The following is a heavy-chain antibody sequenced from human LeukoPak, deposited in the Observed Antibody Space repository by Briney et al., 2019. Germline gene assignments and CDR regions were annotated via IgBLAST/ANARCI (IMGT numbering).Heavy chain of an antibody. V-gene: IGHV4-39*01. D-gene: IGHD6-13*01. CDR1: GGSISSSSYY. CDR2: IYYSGST. Sequence: PSETLSLTCTVSGGSISSSSYYWGWIRQPPGKGLEWIGSIYYSGSTYYNPSLKSRVTISVDTSKNQFSLKLSSVTAADTAVYYCARRWYSPDAFDIWGQGTMVTVSS. J-gene: IGHJ3*02. CDR3: ARRWYSPDAFDI.